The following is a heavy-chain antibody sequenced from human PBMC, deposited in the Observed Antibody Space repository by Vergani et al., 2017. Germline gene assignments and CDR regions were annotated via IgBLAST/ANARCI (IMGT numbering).Heavy chain of an antibody. D-gene: IGHD1-26*01. Sequence: QVQLQESGPGLVKPSQTLCLTCTVSGGSISSGDYYWSWIRQPPGKGLEWIGYIHYSGRTSHNPSLKSRVTITLDTSKNQFSLKLSSVTAADTAVYYCANKQWVYYYMDVWGKGTTVTVSS. CDR2: IHYSGRT. CDR1: GGSISSGDYY. J-gene: IGHJ6*03. V-gene: IGHV4-30-4*01. CDR3: ANKQWVYYYMDV.